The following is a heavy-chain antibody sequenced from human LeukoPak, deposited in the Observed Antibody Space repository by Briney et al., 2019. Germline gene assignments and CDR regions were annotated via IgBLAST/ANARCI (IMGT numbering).Heavy chain of an antibody. D-gene: IGHD3-10*01. CDR2: IKSKTDGGTT. J-gene: IGHJ4*02. CDR3: TTTLWFGELSIDY. CDR1: GFTFSNAW. Sequence: PGGSLRLSCAASGFTFSNAWMSWVRQAPGKGLEWVDRIKSKTDGGTTDYAAPVKGRFTISRDDSKNTLYLQMNSLKTEDTAMYYCTTTLWFGELSIDYWGQGTLVTVSS. V-gene: IGHV3-15*01.